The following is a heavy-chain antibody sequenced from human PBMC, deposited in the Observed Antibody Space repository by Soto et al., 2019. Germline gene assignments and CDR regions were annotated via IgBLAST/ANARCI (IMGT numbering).Heavy chain of an antibody. J-gene: IGHJ4*02. CDR2: ITRSGDNT. V-gene: IGHV3-23*01. D-gene: IGHD2-15*01. CDR3: AKHVCSGGGCDYFDY. CDR1: GFTCSSFA. Sequence: GLMRLSCAAAGFTCSSFAITWVRQAPGKGLEWVSAITRSGDNTYYADSVKGRFTISRDNSKNTLYLQMNSLRAEDTALYYCAKHVCSGGGCDYFDYWGLGTLVTVSS.